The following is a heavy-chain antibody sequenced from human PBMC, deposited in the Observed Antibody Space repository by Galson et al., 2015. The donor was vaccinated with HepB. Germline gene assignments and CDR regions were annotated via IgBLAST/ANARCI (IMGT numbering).Heavy chain of an antibody. J-gene: IGHJ5*02. Sequence: SLRLSCAASGFPFNNAWMTWVRQAPGRGLEWVGRIKSKTDGETTDYAAPVKVRFTISRDDSKNSLYLQMNSLKNEGTAVYYRTTDVYYSTYWSWLDPWGQGTLVTVSS. D-gene: IGHD2-8*02. V-gene: IGHV3-15*01. CDR2: IKSKTDGETT. CDR1: GFPFNNAW. CDR3: TTDVYYSTYWSWLDP.